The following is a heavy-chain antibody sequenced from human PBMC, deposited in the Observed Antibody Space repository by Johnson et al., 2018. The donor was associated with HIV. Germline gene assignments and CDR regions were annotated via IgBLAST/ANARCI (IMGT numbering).Heavy chain of an antibody. CDR3: ASSYSESDAFDI. V-gene: IGHV3-30*19. CDR1: GFTFDDYG. D-gene: IGHD3-10*01. CDR2: ISYDGSNK. J-gene: IGHJ3*02. Sequence: QMLLVESVGGVVQPGRSLRLSCAASGFTFDDYGMSWVRQVPGKGLEWVAVISYDGSNKYYADSVKGRFTISRDNSKNTLYLQMNSLRVEDTAVYYGASSYSESDAFDIWGQGTMVTVSS.